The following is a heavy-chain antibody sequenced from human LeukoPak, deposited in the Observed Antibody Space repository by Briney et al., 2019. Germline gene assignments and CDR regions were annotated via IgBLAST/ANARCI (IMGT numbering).Heavy chain of an antibody. CDR3: AKDVCSSTSCFYKNLDY. CDR1: GFTFSSYA. CDR2: ISGSGGST. V-gene: IGHV3-23*01. D-gene: IGHD2-2*01. Sequence: GGSLRLSCAASGFTFSSYAMSWVRQAPGKGLEWVSAISGSGGSTYYADSVKGRFTISRDNSKSTLYLQMNSLRAEDTAVYYCAKDVCSSTSCFYKNLDYWGQGTLVTVSS. J-gene: IGHJ4*02.